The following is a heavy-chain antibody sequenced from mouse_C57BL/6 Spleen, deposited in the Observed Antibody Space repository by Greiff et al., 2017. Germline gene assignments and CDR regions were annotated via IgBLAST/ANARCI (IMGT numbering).Heavy chain of an antibody. J-gene: IGHJ1*03. CDR2: IWGDGST. D-gene: IGHD1-1*01. CDR1: GFSLTSYG. V-gene: IGHV2-3*01. CDR3: AKPAIYYGSSYGYWYFDV. Sequence: VHLVESGPGLVAPSQSLSITCTVSGFSLTSYGVSWVRQPPGKGLEWLGVIWGDGSTNYHSALISRLSISKDNSKSQVFLTRNSLQTDDTATYCCAKPAIYYGSSYGYWYFDVWGTGTTVTVSS.